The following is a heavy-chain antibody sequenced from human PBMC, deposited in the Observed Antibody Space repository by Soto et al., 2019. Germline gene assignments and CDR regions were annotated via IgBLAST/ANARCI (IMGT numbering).Heavy chain of an antibody. CDR3: AKDRIKKYSGYDREGY. D-gene: IGHD5-12*01. V-gene: IGHV3-30*18. Sequence: GGSLRLSCAASGFTFSSYGMHWVRQAPGKGLEWVAVISYDGSNKYYADTVKGRFTISRDNSKNTPYLQMNSLRAEDTAVYYCAKDRIKKYSGYDREGYWGQGTLVTVSS. J-gene: IGHJ4*02. CDR1: GFTFSSYG. CDR2: ISYDGSNK.